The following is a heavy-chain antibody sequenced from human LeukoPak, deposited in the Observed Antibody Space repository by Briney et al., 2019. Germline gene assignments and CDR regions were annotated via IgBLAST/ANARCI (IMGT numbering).Heavy chain of an antibody. CDR2: MYLSGTT. J-gene: IGHJ4*02. D-gene: IGHD3-22*01. V-gene: IGHV4-4*02. CDR1: GDSINSLDL. CDR3: AGLVGRYSSGLYYYYFDY. Sequence: SETLSLTCAVSGDSINSLDLWSWVRQPPGKGLEWIGEMYLSGTTHSNPSVKSRVTISVDKSKNQFFLNLSSVTAADTAVYYCAGLVGRYSSGLYYYYFDYWGQGTLVTVSS.